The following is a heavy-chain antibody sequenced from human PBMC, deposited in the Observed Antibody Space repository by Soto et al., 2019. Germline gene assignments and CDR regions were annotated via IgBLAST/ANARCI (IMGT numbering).Heavy chain of an antibody. CDR2: ISGSGGST. CDR3: AKRDTGSSWYGGQFFDH. CDR1: GFTFSSYA. D-gene: IGHD6-13*01. Sequence: EVQLLESGGGLVQPGGSLRLSCAASGFTFSSYAMSWVRQAPGKGLEWVSAISGSGGSTYYADSVKDRFTISRDHSKNTLYLQKNSLSAEDTAVYYCAKRDTGSSWYGGQFFDHWGQGTLVTVSS. J-gene: IGHJ4*02. V-gene: IGHV3-23*01.